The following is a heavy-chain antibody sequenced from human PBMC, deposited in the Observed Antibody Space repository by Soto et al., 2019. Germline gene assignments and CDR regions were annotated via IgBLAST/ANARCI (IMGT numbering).Heavy chain of an antibody. Sequence: EVQLLESGGGLVQPGGTLRLTCAAAGFTFSSYAMSWVRQAPGKGLEWVSAISGSGDNTYYADSVKGRFTISRDNSKSTLYLQMNSLSAEDTAVYYCAKDRLTYCRRTRCYLNWFDPWGQGTLVTVSS. CDR1: GFTFSSYA. CDR3: AKDRLTYCRRTRCYLNWFDP. V-gene: IGHV3-23*01. D-gene: IGHD2-2*01. CDR2: ISGSGDNT. J-gene: IGHJ5*02.